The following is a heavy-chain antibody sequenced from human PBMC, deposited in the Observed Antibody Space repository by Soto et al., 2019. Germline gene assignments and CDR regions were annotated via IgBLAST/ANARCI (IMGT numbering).Heavy chain of an antibody. Sequence: EVQLVESGGGLVKPGGSLRLSCAASGFTFSSYSMNWVRQAPGKGLEWVSSISSSSSYIYYADSVKGRFTISRDNAKNSLYLQMNSLRAEDTAVYYCAREEAAAGHGMDVWGQGTTVTVSS. CDR3: AREEAAAGHGMDV. J-gene: IGHJ6*02. D-gene: IGHD6-13*01. CDR2: ISSSSSYI. V-gene: IGHV3-21*01. CDR1: GFTFSSYS.